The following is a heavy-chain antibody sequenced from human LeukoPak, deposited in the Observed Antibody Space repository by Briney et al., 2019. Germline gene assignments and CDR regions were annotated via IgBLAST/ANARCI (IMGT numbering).Heavy chain of an antibody. Sequence: SGPTLVKPTQTLTLTCTFSGFSLSTSGVGVGWIRQPPGKALEWLALIYWDDDKRYSPSLKSRLTITKDTSKNQVVLTMTNMDPVDAATYYCAHSYSSGWYRGFQHWGQGTLVTVSS. D-gene: IGHD6-19*01. CDR2: IYWDDDK. V-gene: IGHV2-5*02. CDR1: GFSLSTSGVG. J-gene: IGHJ1*01. CDR3: AHSYSSGWYRGFQH.